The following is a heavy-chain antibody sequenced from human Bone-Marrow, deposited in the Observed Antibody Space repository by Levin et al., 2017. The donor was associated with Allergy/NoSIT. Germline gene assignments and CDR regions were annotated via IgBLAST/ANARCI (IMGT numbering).Heavy chain of an antibody. Sequence: PSETLSLTCAVYGGSFGTFYWSWIRQVPGKGLQWIGEINHRGSTNYNPSLKSRVTISVDTSKIQFSLNLTSVTAADTAVYYCARGPTNNWNSPGGSWGQGTLVTVSS. CDR3: ARGPTNNWNSPGGS. CDR1: GGSFGTFY. D-gene: IGHD1-1*01. V-gene: IGHV4-34*01. J-gene: IGHJ5*02. CDR2: INHRGST.